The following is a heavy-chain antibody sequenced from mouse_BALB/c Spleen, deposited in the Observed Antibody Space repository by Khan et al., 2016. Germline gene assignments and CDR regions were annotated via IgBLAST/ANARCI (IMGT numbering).Heavy chain of an antibody. CDR2: FYPGSGSI. Sequence: QVQLQQSGAELVKPGASVKLSCKASGYTFTESIIHWVKQRSGQGLEWIGWFYPGSGSIKYNEKFQDKATLTADKSSSTVYMELSRLTSEDSAVYVCARHEGGYGNYWFAYWGQGTLVTVSA. CDR3: ARHEGGYGNYWFAY. CDR1: GYTFTESI. D-gene: IGHD2-10*02. V-gene: IGHV1-62-2*01. J-gene: IGHJ3*01.